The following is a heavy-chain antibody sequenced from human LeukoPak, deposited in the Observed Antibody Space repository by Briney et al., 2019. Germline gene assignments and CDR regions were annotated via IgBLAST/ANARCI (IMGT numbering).Heavy chain of an antibody. CDR2: ISGSGGIT. Sequence: QPGGSLRLSCAASGFTFSSYAMSWVRQAPGKGLEWVSGISGSGGITYYADSVRGRFTTSRDNSKNTLYLQMNSLRVEDTAVYYCAKDYGDGSGSYYYFEYWGQGTLVTVSS. V-gene: IGHV3-23*01. D-gene: IGHD3-10*01. CDR1: GFTFSSYA. J-gene: IGHJ4*02. CDR3: AKDYGDGSGSYYYFEY.